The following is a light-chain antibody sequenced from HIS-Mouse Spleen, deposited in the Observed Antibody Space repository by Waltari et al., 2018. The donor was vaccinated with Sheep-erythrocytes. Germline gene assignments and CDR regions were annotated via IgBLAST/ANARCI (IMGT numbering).Light chain of an antibody. CDR2: DVS. CDR3: CSYAGSYNHV. J-gene: IGLJ1*01. Sequence: QSALTQPRSVSGPPGQSVTISCTGTSSDVGGYNYVAGYPQHPGQAPKLMIYDVSKRPSGVPDRFSGSKSGNTASLTISGLQAEDEADYYCCSYAGSYNHVFATGTKVTVL. CDR1: SSDVGGYNY. V-gene: IGLV2-11*01.